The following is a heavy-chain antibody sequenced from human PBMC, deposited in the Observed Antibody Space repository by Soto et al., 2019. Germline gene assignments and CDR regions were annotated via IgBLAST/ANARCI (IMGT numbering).Heavy chain of an antibody. J-gene: IGHJ4*02. Sequence: PGGSLRLSCAASGFTFSSYEMNWVRQAPGKGLEWVSYISSSGSTIYYADSVKGRFTISRDNAKNSLYLQMNSLRAEDTAVYYCARGSGLADFDYWGQGTLVTVSS. CDR3: ARGSGLADFDY. V-gene: IGHV3-48*03. CDR2: ISSSGSTI. D-gene: IGHD3-16*01. CDR1: GFTFSSYE.